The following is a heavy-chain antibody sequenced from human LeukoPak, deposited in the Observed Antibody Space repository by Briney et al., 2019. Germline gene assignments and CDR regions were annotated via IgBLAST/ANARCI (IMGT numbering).Heavy chain of an antibody. CDR2: ISGSGGST. D-gene: IGHD1-26*01. CDR1: GFTFSSYA. Sequence: GGSLRLSCAASGFTFSSYAMSWVRQAPGKGLEWVSAISGSGGSTYYADSVKGRFTISRDNSKNTLYLQMNSLRAEDTAVYYCAKTRPLVGATSPDAFDIWGQGTMVTVSS. CDR3: AKTRPLVGATSPDAFDI. J-gene: IGHJ3*02. V-gene: IGHV3-23*01.